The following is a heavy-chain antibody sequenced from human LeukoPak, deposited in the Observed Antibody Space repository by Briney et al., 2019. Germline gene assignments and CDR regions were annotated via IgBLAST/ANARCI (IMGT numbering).Heavy chain of an antibody. CDR3: ARDLGDRSRAYFAFDY. V-gene: IGHV4-4*07. CDR2: IYTYGST. D-gene: IGHD3-16*01. J-gene: IGHJ4*02. CDR1: GGSISGYF. Sequence: SETLSLTCTVSGGSISGYFWSWIRQPAGKGLEWIGRIYTYGSTDSNPSLKSRVAMSVDTSKNQFSLKLRSVTAADTAVYYCARDLGDRSRAYFAFDYWGRGTLVTVSS.